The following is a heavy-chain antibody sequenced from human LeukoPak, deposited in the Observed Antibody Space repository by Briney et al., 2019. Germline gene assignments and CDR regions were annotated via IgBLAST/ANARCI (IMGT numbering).Heavy chain of an antibody. CDR2: VSSSSSYI. CDR1: GFTFSSYS. J-gene: IGHJ3*02. V-gene: IGHV3-21*01. D-gene: IGHD2-21*01. Sequence: PGGSLRLSCAASGFTFSSYSMNWVRQAPGKGLEWVSSVSSSSSYIYYADSVKGRFTISRDNAKNSLYLQMNSLRAEDTAVYYCARSTEHNGGLGDAFDIWGQGTMVTVSS. CDR3: ARSTEHNGGLGDAFDI.